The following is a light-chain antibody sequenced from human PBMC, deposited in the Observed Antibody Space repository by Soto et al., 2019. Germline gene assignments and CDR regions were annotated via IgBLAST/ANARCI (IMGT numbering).Light chain of an antibody. CDR3: QQYSTYWT. CDR1: QSISNW. V-gene: IGKV1-5*03. Sequence: DIQMTQSPSTLSASVGDRVTITCRASQSISNWLAWYQQKPGKAPKLLIYKASSLESGVPSRFSGSGSGTEFTLTISSLQPDDFATYYCQQYSTYWTFDQGTKVEIK. J-gene: IGKJ1*01. CDR2: KAS.